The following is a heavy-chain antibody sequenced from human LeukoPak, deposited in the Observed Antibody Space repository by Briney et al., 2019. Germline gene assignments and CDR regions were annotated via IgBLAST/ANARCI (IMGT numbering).Heavy chain of an antibody. V-gene: IGHV4-4*07. Sequence: SETLSLTCTVSGGSISSYYWSWVRQPAGKGLEWIGRIYTSGSTNYNPSLKSRVTMSVDTSKNQFSLKLTSVTAADTAVYYCARAKDNYRGNDAFDIWGQGTMVTVSS. CDR2: IYTSGST. J-gene: IGHJ3*02. D-gene: IGHD4/OR15-4a*01. CDR3: ARAKDNYRGNDAFDI. CDR1: GGSISSYY.